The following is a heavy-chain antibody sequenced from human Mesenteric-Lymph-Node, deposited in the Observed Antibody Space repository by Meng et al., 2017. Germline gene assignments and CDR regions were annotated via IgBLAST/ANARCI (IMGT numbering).Heavy chain of an antibody. D-gene: IGHD3-10*01. CDR1: AYTFTSYA. J-gene: IGHJ4*02. CDR2: INAGNGNT. V-gene: IGHV1-3*01. Sequence: ASVQVTCKASAYTFTSYAMHWVRQAPGQRLEWVGWINAGNGNTKYSQKFQGGVTITRDTSASTAYMEMNSLRSEDTAVYYCARVMVRGGIVAITPLTPFDYWGQGTLVTVSS. CDR3: ARVMVRGGIVAITPLTPFDY.